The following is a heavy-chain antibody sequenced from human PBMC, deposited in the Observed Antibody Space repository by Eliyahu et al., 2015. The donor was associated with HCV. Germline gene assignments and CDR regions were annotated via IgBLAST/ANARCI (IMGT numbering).Heavy chain of an antibody. CDR2: ISGSGGST. J-gene: IGHJ1*01. Sequence: EVQLLESGGGLVQPGGSLRLSCAASGFTXXSYAXXWVRQAPGKGLEWVSAISGSGGSTYYADSVKGRFTISRDNSKNTLYLQMNSLRAEDTAVYYCAERALSGYAGISAEYFQHWGQGTLVTVSS. D-gene: IGHD5-12*01. CDR1: GFTXXSYA. CDR3: AERALSGYAGISAEYFQH. V-gene: IGHV3-23*01.